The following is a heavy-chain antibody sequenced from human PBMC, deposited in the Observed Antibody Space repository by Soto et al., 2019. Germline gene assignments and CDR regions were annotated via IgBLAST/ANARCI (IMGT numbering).Heavy chain of an antibody. CDR3: ARHSAFIPSPYDY. V-gene: IGHV4-59*08. J-gene: IGHJ4*02. D-gene: IGHD3-16*01. CDR2: IYYSGST. Sequence: PSETLSLTCTVSGGSISSYYWSWIRQPPGKGLEWIGYIYYSGSTNYNPSLKSRVTISVDTSKNQFSLKLSSVTAADTAVYYCARHSAFIPSPYDYWGQGTLVTAPQ. CDR1: GGSISSYY.